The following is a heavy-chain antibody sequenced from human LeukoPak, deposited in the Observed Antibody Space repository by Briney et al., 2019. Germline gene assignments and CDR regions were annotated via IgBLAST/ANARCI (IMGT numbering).Heavy chain of an antibody. V-gene: IGHV4-38-2*01. CDR1: GYSISSGYN. Sequence: PSETLSLTCAVSGYSISSGYNWGWIRQPPGKGLEWIGSIYHSVSTYYNPSLKSRVAISVDTSKNQFSLNISPVTAADPPVYYCARPRGSGYLDYWGQGTLVTVSS. CDR3: ARPRGSGYLDY. CDR2: IYHSVST. J-gene: IGHJ4*02. D-gene: IGHD3-22*01.